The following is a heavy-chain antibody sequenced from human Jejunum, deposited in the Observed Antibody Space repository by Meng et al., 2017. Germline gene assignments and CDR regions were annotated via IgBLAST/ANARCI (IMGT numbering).Heavy chain of an antibody. CDR2: ILGHVDSV. J-gene: IGHJ4*02. D-gene: IGHD2-15*01. V-gene: IGHV3-64*01. Sequence: AQSLRLSCALSGFSFSYYAMHWVRQAPGKGLEYVSSILGHVDSVSYANSVKGRFTISRDNSKNTLYLEMDSLRVEDTAIYFCTRDGNGGFHFDYWGQGTLVTVSS. CDR1: GFSFSYYA. CDR3: TRDGNGGFHFDY.